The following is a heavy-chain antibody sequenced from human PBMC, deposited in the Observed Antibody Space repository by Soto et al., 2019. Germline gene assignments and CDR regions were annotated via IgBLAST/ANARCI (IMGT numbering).Heavy chain of an antibody. D-gene: IGHD4-17*01. J-gene: IGHJ5*02. CDR2: LYSGGST. CDR3: ARGYGRT. Sequence: EVQLVESGGGLMQPGGSLRLSCAASGFIVSSNYMSWIRQAPGKGLEWVSILYSGGSTYYADSVKGRFTISRDNSKNTLYLQMNSLRAEDTAVYYCARGYGRTWGQGTLVTVSS. V-gene: IGHV3-53*01. CDR1: GFIVSSNY.